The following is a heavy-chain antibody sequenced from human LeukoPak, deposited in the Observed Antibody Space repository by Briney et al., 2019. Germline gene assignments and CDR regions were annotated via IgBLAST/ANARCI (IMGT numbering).Heavy chain of an antibody. V-gene: IGHV3-74*01. J-gene: IGHJ3*02. CDR3: ARSGRGGAFDI. D-gene: IGHD1-26*01. CDR2: FYSGGSRT. Sequence: PGGSLRLSCAGSGFTLSSYWMHWVRQAPGKGLVWVSRFYSGGSRTNYADSVKGRFTISGDNAKNTQYLQMNSLRGEGTAVYYCARSGRGGAFDIWGQGTMVTVSS. CDR1: GFTLSSYW.